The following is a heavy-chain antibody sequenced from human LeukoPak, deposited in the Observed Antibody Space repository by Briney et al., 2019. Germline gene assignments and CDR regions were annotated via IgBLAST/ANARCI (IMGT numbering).Heavy chain of an antibody. D-gene: IGHD2-21*02. J-gene: IGHJ4*02. CDR1: GYTFTSYG. V-gene: IGHV1-18*01. CDR2: ISAYNGNT. CDR3: ARGPKVTNNFDY. Sequence: ASVRVSCKASGYTFTSYGISWVRQAPGQGLEWMGWISAYNGNTKYTQKLQGRVTITADESTSTAYMELSSLRSEDTAVYYCARGPKVTNNFDYWGQGTLVTVSS.